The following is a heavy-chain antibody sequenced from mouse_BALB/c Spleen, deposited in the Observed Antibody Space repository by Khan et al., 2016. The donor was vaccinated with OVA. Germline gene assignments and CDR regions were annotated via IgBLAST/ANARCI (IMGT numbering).Heavy chain of an antibody. CDR3: ARGNYYGYYFDY. V-gene: IGHV3-2*02. CDR1: GYSITSGYA. D-gene: IGHD1-1*01. CDR2: IRYSGVT. Sequence: QLEESRPGLVKPSQSLSLTCTVTGYSITSGYAWNWIRQFPGNKLEWMGYIRYSGVTSYTPSLKSRISITRDTSKNPFFLQLNSVTTEDTATYYCARGNYYGYYFDYWGQGTTLTVSS. J-gene: IGHJ2*01.